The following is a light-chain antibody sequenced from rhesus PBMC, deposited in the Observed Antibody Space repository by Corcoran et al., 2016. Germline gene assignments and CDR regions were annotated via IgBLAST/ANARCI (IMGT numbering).Light chain of an antibody. CDR3: QQQNSYPLT. CDR2: YES. Sequence: DIQMTQSPSSLSAYVGDTVTITCRASQGISNYLAWYKQNTGKATKPLIYYESNLESGVTSRFSGRGSGKEFKLTISSLQPEDFSTYNCQQQNSYPLTFGGGTKVELK. J-gene: IGKJ4*01. V-gene: IGKV1S14*01. CDR1: QGISNY.